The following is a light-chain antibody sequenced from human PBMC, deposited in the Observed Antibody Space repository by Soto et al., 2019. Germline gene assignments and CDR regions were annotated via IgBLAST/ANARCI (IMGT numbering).Light chain of an antibody. J-gene: IGKJ1*01. Sequence: DIPASMSPAAVSATVGDRVTITCRASQSISSYLNWYQQKPGKAPKLLIYAASSLQSGVPSRFSGSGSGTDFTLTISSLQPEDFATYYCQQSYSTPRWTFGQGTKVDI. CDR3: QQSYSTPRWT. CDR2: AAS. CDR1: QSISSY. V-gene: IGKV1-39*01.